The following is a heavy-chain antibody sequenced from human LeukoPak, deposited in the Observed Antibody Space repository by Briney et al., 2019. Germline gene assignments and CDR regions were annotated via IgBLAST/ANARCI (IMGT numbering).Heavy chain of an antibody. J-gene: IGHJ6*03. D-gene: IGHD2-2*01. CDR2: IRYDGSNK. V-gene: IGHV3-30*02. CDR3: AKLVSHCSSTIWYLDMDV. Sequence: PGGSLRLSCAASGFTFSSYGMHWVRQAPGKGLEWVAFIRYDGSNKYYADSVKGRFTISRDNSKNTLYLHMNSLRAEDTAVYYCAKLVSHCSSTIWYLDMDVWGKGTTVTVSS. CDR1: GFTFSSYG.